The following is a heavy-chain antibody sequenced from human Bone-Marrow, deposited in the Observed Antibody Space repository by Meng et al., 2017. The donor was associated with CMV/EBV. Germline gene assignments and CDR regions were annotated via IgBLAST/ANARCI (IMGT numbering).Heavy chain of an antibody. J-gene: IGHJ4*02. Sequence: VRLGQSGAEVKKPGSAMKVVCKAYGYPLTDSYIHWVRQAPGQWLEWMGWINPNTDTNYAQNFQGRVTMTRDMSINTAYMELSRLTSGDTAVYYCARSSGWSRFDYWGQGTLVTVSS. D-gene: IGHD6-19*01. V-gene: IGHV1-2*02. CDR1: GYPLTDSY. CDR3: ARSSGWSRFDY. CDR2: INPNTDT.